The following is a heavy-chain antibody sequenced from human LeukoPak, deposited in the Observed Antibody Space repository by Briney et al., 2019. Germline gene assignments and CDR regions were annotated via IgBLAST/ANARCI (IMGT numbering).Heavy chain of an antibody. D-gene: IGHD1-26*01. J-gene: IGHJ4*02. CDR3: ARRYSGSYRGLVY. V-gene: IGHV4-39*01. Sequence: PSETLSLTCTVSGGSISGSSYYWGWIRQPPGKGLEWIGSIYSSGSTYYNPSLKSRVTISVDTSKNQFSLKLSSVTAADTAVYYCARRYSGSYRGLVYWGQGTLVTVSS. CDR1: GGSISGSSYY. CDR2: IYSSGST.